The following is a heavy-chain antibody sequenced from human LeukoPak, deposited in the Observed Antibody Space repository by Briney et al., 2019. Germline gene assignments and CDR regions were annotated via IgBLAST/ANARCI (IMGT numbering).Heavy chain of an antibody. V-gene: IGHV3-48*03. CDR1: GFTFSSYE. D-gene: IGHD3-10*01. CDR3: ARDMRNYYGSGSPEYNI. CDR2: ISSSGSTI. J-gene: IGHJ3*02. Sequence: GGSLRLSCAASGFTFSSYEMNWVRQAPGKGLEWVSYISSSGSTIYYADSVKGRFTISRDNAKNSLYLQMNSLRAEDTAVYYCARDMRNYYGSGSPEYNIWGQGIMVTVSS.